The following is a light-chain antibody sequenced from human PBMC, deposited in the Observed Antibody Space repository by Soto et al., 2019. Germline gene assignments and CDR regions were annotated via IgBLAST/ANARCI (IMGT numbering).Light chain of an antibody. J-gene: IGLJ1*01. CDR1: SSDVGGYNY. Sequence: QSALTQPASVSGSPGQSITISCTGTSSDVGGYNYVSWYQQHPGNAPKLMIYEVSNRPSGVSNRFSGSKSGNTASLTISGLQAEDEADYYCSSYTSSSTLGVFGTGTKGTV. V-gene: IGLV2-14*01. CDR3: SSYTSSSTLGV. CDR2: EVS.